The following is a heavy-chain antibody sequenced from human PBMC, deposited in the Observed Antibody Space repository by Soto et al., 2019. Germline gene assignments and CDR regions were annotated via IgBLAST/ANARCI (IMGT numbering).Heavy chain of an antibody. CDR2: ISYDGSNK. V-gene: IGHV3-30-3*01. Sequence: HPGGSLRLSCAASGFGFSSYAIHWVRQAPGKGLEWVAVISYDGSNKYYADSVKGRFTISRDNSKNTLYLQMNSLRAEDAAVYYSARDSNTHGYRGTFDIWGQGTLVTVSS. J-gene: IGHJ3*02. CDR3: ARDSNTHGYRGTFDI. D-gene: IGHD5-18*01. CDR1: GFGFSSYA.